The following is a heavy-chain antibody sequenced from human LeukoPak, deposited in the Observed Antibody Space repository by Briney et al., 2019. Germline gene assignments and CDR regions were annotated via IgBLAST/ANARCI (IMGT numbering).Heavy chain of an antibody. J-gene: IGHJ4*02. CDR2: INHSGST. D-gene: IGHD3-3*01. CDR1: GGSFSGYY. CDR3: ARRSNYDFWSGYPFDY. V-gene: IGHV4-34*01. Sequence: SETLSLTCAVYGGSFSGYYWSWIRQPPGKGLEWIGEINHSGSTNYNPSLKSRVTISVDTSKNQSSLKLSSVTAADTAVYYCARRSNYDFWSGYPFDYWGQGTLVTVSS.